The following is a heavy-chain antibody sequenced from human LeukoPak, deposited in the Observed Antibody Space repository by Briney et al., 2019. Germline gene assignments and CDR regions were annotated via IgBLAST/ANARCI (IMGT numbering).Heavy chain of an antibody. CDR3: AKYYGDYDYFDY. V-gene: IGHV3-23*01. Sequence: GGSLRLSCAASGFTFSSYWMSWVRQAPGKGLEWVSAISGSGGSTYYADSVKGRFTISRDNSKNTLYLQMNSLRAEDTAVYYCAKYYGDYDYFDYWGQGTLVTVSS. CDR1: GFTFSSYW. D-gene: IGHD4-17*01. J-gene: IGHJ4*02. CDR2: ISGSGGST.